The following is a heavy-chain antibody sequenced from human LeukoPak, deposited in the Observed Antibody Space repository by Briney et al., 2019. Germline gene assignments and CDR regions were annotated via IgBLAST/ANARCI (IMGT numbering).Heavy chain of an antibody. CDR2: MNPNSGNT. CDR1: GYSFTSYD. CDR3: ASSTTVTGWFDP. V-gene: IGHV1-8*01. Sequence: ASVKVSCKASGYSFTSYDINWVRQATGQGLEWMGWMNPNSGNTGYAQKFQGRVTMTRNTSISTAYMELSSLRSEDTAVYYCASSTTVTGWFDPWGQGTLVTVSS. J-gene: IGHJ5*02. D-gene: IGHD5/OR15-5a*01.